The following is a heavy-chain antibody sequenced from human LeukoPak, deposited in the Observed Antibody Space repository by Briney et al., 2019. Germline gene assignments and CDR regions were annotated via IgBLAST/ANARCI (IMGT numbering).Heavy chain of an antibody. CDR1: GGSFSGYY. D-gene: IGHD2-15*01. CDR3: AGAGGSSDY. CDR2: INHSGST. V-gene: IGHV4-34*01. J-gene: IGHJ4*02. Sequence: SETLSLTCAVYGGSFSGYYWSWIRQPPGKGLEWIGEINHSGSTNYNPSLKSRVTISVDKSKNQFSLKLSSVTAADTAIYYCAGAGGSSDYWGQGTLVTVSS.